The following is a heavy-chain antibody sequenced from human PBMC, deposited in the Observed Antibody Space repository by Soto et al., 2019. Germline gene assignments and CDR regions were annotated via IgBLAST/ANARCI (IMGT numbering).Heavy chain of an antibody. D-gene: IGHD2-2*03. CDR1: GGSISSYY. J-gene: IGHJ5*02. V-gene: IGHV4-59*01. CDR2: IYYSGST. CDR3: ARGRMDIGRWFDP. Sequence: SETLSLTCTVSGGSISSYYWSWIRQPPGKGLEWIGYIYYSGSTNYNPSLKSRVTISVDTSKNQFSLKLSSVTAADTAVYYCARGRMDIGRWFDPWGQGTLVTVSS.